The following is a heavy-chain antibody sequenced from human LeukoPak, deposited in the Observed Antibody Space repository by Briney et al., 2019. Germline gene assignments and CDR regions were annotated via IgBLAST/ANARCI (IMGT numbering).Heavy chain of an antibody. CDR1: GFTFSSYG. V-gene: IGHV3-30*18. CDR2: ISYDGSNK. Sequence: GRSLRLSCAASGFTFSSYGMHWVRQAPGKGLEWVAVISYDGSNKYYADSAKGRFTISRDNSKNTLYLQMNSLRAEDTAVYYCAKDRGYRDLYYFDYWGQGTLVTVSS. J-gene: IGHJ4*02. D-gene: IGHD5-12*01. CDR3: AKDRGYRDLYYFDY.